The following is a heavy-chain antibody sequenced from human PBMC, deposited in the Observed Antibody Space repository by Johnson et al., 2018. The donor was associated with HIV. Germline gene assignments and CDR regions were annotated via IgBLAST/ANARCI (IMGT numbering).Heavy chain of an antibody. CDR1: GFTFNKYA. Sequence: VESGGGLVQPGGSLGLSCATSGFTFNKYAMTWVRQAPGKGLEWVSVISGRGDMTHYAESVKGRFTISRDNTKNSLYLQMNSLRAEDAAKYYCAKAQVLADDCFNVWGQGTVVTVSS. V-gene: IGHV3-23*04. CDR3: AKAQVLADDCFNV. J-gene: IGHJ3*01. CDR2: ISGRGDMT. D-gene: IGHD2-21*01.